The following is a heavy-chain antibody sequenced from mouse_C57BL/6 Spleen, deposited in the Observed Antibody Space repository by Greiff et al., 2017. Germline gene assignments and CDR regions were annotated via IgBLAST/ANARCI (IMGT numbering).Heavy chain of an antibody. J-gene: IGHJ1*03. D-gene: IGHD1-1*01. V-gene: IGHV1-59*01. CDR1: GYTFTSYW. CDR2: IDPSDSYT. Sequence: QVQLQQPGAELVRPGTSVKLSCKASGYTFTSYWMHWVKPRPGPGLEWIGVIDPSDSYTNYNQKFKGKATLTVDTSSSTAYMQLSSLTSEDSAVYYCARATTVVAPLDVWGTGTTVTVSS. CDR3: ARATTVVAPLDV.